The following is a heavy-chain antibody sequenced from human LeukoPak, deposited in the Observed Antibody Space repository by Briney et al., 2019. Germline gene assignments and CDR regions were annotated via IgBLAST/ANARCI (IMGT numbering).Heavy chain of an antibody. J-gene: IGHJ4*02. D-gene: IGHD3-10*01. CDR3: AKSGFRLWFGESTISFDY. CDR1: GFTFSSYA. Sequence: GGSLRLSCAASGFTFSSYAMSWVRQAPGKGLEWVSAISGSGGSTYYADSVKGRFTISRDNSKNTLYLQMNSLRAEDTAVYYCAKSGFRLWFGESTISFDYWGQGTLVTVSS. CDR2: ISGSGGST. V-gene: IGHV3-23*01.